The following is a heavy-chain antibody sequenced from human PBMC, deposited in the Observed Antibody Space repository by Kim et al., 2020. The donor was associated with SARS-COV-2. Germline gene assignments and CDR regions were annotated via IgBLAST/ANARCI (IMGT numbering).Heavy chain of an antibody. J-gene: IGHJ4*02. D-gene: IGHD6-19*01. CDR1: GGSISTSGYY. CDR2: IFYSGTT. Sequence: SETLSLTCTVSGGSISTSGYYWVWIRQPPGKGLEWIGSIFYSGTTYYNPSLNSRVTISVDTSKNQFSLNLSSVTAADTAVYYCARSVSSWYRFDYWGQGTLVTVSS. V-gene: IGHV4-39*01. CDR3: ARSVSSWYRFDY.